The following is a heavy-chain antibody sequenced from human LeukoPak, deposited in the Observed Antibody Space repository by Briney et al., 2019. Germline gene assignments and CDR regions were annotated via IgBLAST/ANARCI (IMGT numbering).Heavy chain of an antibody. CDR1: GFTFSTHS. V-gene: IGHV3-48*01. CDR3: ARDASNGQQDY. CDR2: IHGRTSPI. D-gene: IGHD6-13*01. J-gene: IGHJ4*02. Sequence: PGGSLRLSCAAPGFTFSTHSFNWVRQAPGKGLQWVSYIHGRTSPIYYADSVRGRFTISRDNAKNSVSLHMNSLRVEDTAVYYCARDASNGQQDYWGQGTLVTVSS.